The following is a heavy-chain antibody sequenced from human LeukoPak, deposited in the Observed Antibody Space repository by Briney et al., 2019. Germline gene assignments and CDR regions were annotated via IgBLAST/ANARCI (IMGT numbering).Heavy chain of an antibody. J-gene: IGHJ4*02. CDR1: GFTFSSYS. CDR2: ISGSGGST. D-gene: IGHD3-3*01. Sequence: GGSLRLSCAASGFTFSSYSMSWVRQAPGKGLEWVSAISGSGGSTYYADSVKGRFTISRDNSKNTLYLQMNSLRAEDTAVYYCARDPPPPVLRFLEWTDYWGQGTLVTVSS. V-gene: IGHV3-23*01. CDR3: ARDPPPPVLRFLEWTDY.